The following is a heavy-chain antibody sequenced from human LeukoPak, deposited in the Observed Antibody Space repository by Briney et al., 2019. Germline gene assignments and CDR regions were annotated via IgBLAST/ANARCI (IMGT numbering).Heavy chain of an antibody. D-gene: IGHD3-3*01. CDR3: ARDSAVNDEWLLYLPGWFDP. CDR1: GFTFSSYG. CDR2: IWYDGSNQ. Sequence: GRSLRLSCAASGFTFSSYGMHWVRQAPGKGMEWVAVIWYDGSNQYYADSVKGRFTISRDNSKNTLYLQMNSLRAEDTAVYYSARDSAVNDEWLLYLPGWFDPWGQGTLVTVSS. J-gene: IGHJ5*02. V-gene: IGHV3-33*01.